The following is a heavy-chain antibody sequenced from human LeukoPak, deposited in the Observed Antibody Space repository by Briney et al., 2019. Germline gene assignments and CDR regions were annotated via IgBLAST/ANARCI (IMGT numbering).Heavy chain of an antibody. D-gene: IGHD3-16*01. J-gene: IGHJ4*02. V-gene: IGHV4-59*08. CDR3: ARHSSGGVAPDFDF. CDR2: IYYSGSS. CDR1: GGSMSAYY. Sequence: SETLSLTCTVSGGSMSAYYWSWIRQSPGKGLEWIGYIYYSGSSNSNPSLKSRVTLSVDTSKNQFSLKLSSVTAADTAMYYCARHSSGGVAPDFDFWGQGTLVTVSS.